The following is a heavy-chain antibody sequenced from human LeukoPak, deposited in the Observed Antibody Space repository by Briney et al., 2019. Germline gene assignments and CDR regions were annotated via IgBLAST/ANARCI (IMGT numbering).Heavy chain of an antibody. J-gene: IGHJ4*02. CDR1: GYTFTSYD. V-gene: IGHV1-8*03. CDR2: MNPNSGNT. D-gene: IGHD3-22*01. Sequence: ASVKVSCKSSGYTFTSYDINWVRQATGQGLEWMGCMNPNSGNTGYAQKFQGRVTITRNTSISTAYMELSSLRSEDTAVYYCARGGRANYYDSSGPTEFFFDYWGQGTLVTVSS. CDR3: ARGGRANYYDSSGPTEFFFDY.